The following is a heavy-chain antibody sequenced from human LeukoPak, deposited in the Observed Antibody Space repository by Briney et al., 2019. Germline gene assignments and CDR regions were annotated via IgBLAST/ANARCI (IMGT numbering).Heavy chain of an antibody. CDR1: GGSISSGGYY. CDR2: IYYTGNT. Sequence: SETLSLTCTVSGGSISSGGYYWSWIRQPPGKGLEWIGYIYYTGNTNYNPSLKSRVTISLDTSKNQLSLKLSSVTAADTAVYYCARGPNSYNHWGQGTLVTVSS. J-gene: IGHJ5*02. CDR3: ARGPNSYNH. V-gene: IGHV4-61*08. D-gene: IGHD1-26*01.